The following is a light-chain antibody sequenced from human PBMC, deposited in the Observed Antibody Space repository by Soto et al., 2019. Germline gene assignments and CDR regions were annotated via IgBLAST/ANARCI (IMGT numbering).Light chain of an antibody. CDR2: VVT. V-gene: IGLV2-8*01. J-gene: IGLJ3*02. CDR3: SSYTGSDSVL. CDR1: SSDVGGYNY. Sequence: QSALTQPPSASGSPGQSVTISCTGTSSDVGGYNYVSWYQQRPGKAPKLMIYVVTKRPSGVPDRFSGSKSGNTASLTVSGLQAEDEADYYCSSYTGSDSVLFGGGTKVTVL.